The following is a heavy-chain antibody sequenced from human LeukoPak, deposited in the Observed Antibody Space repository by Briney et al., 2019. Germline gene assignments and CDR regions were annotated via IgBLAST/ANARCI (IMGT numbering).Heavy chain of an antibody. CDR2: ISADSGNT. CDR1: GYTFTNYG. CDR3: AKDSSGWYSEYFQH. D-gene: IGHD6-19*01. J-gene: IGHJ1*01. V-gene: IGHV1-18*01. Sequence: ASVKVSCKASGYTFTNYGISWVRQAPGQGLEWMGWISADSGNTRYTQKFQGRVTMTTGTSTSTAYMELRSLRSDDTAVYYCAKDSSGWYSEYFQHWGQGTLVTVSS.